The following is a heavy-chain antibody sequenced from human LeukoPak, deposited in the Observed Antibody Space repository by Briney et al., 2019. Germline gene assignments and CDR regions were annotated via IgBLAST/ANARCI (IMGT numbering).Heavy chain of an antibody. Sequence: GGSLRLSCEVSGFTFSRYAMSWFRQAPGKGLEWVGFIRSKAYGGTTEYAASVKGRFTISRDDSKSIAYLQMNSLKTEDTAVYYCTRGPTGYYYYGMDVWGQGTTVTVSS. D-gene: IGHD4-11*01. CDR3: TRGPTGYYYYGMDV. V-gene: IGHV3-49*03. CDR2: IRSKAYGGTT. J-gene: IGHJ6*02. CDR1: GFTFSRYA.